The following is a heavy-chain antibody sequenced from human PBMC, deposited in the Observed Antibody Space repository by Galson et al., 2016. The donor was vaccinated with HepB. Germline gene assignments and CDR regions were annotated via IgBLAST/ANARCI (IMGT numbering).Heavy chain of an antibody. J-gene: IGHJ4*02. CDR1: GFTFSSYA. Sequence: SLRLSCAASGFTFSSYAMTWVRQAPGKGLEWVSSISGSGGDTYYADSVKGRFTISRDNSKNTLFLQMNSLRAEDTAIYYCAKYSTVTTREDLDYWGQGTLVTVSS. CDR2: ISGSGGDT. V-gene: IGHV3-23*01. D-gene: IGHD4-17*01. CDR3: AKYSTVTTREDLDY.